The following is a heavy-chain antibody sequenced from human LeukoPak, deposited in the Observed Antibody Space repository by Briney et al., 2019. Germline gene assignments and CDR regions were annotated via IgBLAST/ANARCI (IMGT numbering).Heavy chain of an antibody. CDR3: ARGGNVAAKGYFQH. V-gene: IGHV4-4*07. CDR2: VSSSGTT. CDR1: GASISSYF. J-gene: IGHJ1*01. Sequence: SETLSLTCTVSGASISSYFWHWIRHPAGKGLEWIGRVSSSGTTNYNPSLRSRVTMSVDTSKNQFSLKLNSVTAADTAVYYCARGGNVAAKGYFQHWGQGTLVTVSS. D-gene: IGHD6-13*01.